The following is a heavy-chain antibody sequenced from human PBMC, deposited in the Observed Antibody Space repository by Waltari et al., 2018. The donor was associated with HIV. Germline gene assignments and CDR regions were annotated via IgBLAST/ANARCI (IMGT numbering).Heavy chain of an antibody. D-gene: IGHD1-1*01. V-gene: IGHV4-34*01. CDR3: ARGPSLRAFRGNLYFNSSLDV. Sequence: WVRHSPGKGLEWIGEIDQSGASRFNPSLKRRITISMDTSRSHFALKLSPVSPADTAVYYCARGPSLRAFRGNLYFNSSLDVWGQGTTVTV. CDR2: IDQSGAS. J-gene: IGHJ6*02.